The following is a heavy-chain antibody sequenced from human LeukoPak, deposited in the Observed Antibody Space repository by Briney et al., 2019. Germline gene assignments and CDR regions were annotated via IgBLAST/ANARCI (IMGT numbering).Heavy chain of an antibody. J-gene: IGHJ4*02. D-gene: IGHD4-11*01. CDR1: GFTFSSYD. Sequence: GGSLRLSCAASGFTFSSYDMHWVRQAPGKGLEWVAFIRYEGSSKYYVDSVKGRFTISRDNSKNTLYLQMNSLRAEDTAVYYCAKDLLSVATVSSYWGQGTLVTVSS. CDR3: AKDLLSVATVSSY. V-gene: IGHV3-30*02. CDR2: IRYEGSSK.